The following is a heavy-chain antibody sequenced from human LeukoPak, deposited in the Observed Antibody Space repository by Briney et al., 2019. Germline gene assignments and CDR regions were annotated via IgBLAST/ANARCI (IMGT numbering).Heavy chain of an antibody. CDR2: ISGSGDNT. V-gene: IGHV3-23*01. CDR1: GFTFSSYA. Sequence: GGSLRLSCAASGFTFSSYAMSWVRQAPGKGLEWVSGISGSGDNTYYADSVKGRFTISRDNAKNSLYLQMNSLRAEDTAVYYCARSYRWYYYGMDVWGQRTTVTVSS. CDR3: ARSYRWYYYGMDV. J-gene: IGHJ6*02. D-gene: IGHD2-8*02.